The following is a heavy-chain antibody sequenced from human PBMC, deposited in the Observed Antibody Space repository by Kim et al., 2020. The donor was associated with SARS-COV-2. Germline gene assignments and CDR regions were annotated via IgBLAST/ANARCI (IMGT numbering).Heavy chain of an antibody. V-gene: IGHV3-30-3*01. CDR1: GFTFSSYA. D-gene: IGHD3-22*01. CDR2: ISYDGSNK. J-gene: IGHJ4*02. CDR3: ARETVEVDYYYSSGYYSTFDY. Sequence: GGSLRLSCAASGFTFSSYAMHWVRQAPGKGLEWVALISYDGSNKYNADSVKGRFTISRDNSKNTLYLQMNSLRAEDTAVYYCARETVEVDYYYSSGYYSTFDYWGQGTLVTVSS.